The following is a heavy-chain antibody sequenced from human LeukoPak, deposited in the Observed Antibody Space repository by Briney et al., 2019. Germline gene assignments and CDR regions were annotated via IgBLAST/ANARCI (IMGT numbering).Heavy chain of an antibody. CDR1: GFTFTSSA. Sequence: ASVKVSCKASGFTFTSSAVQWVRQARGQRLKWIGWIVVGSGNTNYAQKFQERVTITRDMSTSTAYMELNSLRSEDTAVYYCAGGGSSSDLGDYWGQGTLVTVSS. D-gene: IGHD6-6*01. CDR2: IVVGSGNT. V-gene: IGHV1-58*01. CDR3: AGGGSSSDLGDY. J-gene: IGHJ4*02.